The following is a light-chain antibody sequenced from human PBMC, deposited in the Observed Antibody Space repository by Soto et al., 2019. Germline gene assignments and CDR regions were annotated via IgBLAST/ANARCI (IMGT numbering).Light chain of an antibody. J-gene: IGKJ1*01. CDR2: DAS. V-gene: IGKV1-5*01. Sequence: DIQMTQSPSTLSASVGDRVTISCRASQPINNWLAWYQQKPGEAPRLLIYDASNLESGVPSRFSGRGSETEFTLTINGLRPDEFATYYCQQYDSLWTFGQGTTVAVK. CDR3: QQYDSLWT. CDR1: QPINNW.